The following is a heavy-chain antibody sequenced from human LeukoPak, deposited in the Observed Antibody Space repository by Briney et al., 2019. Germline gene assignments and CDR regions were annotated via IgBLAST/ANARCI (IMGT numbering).Heavy chain of an antibody. CDR3: ARGPYYYDSSGYYYGYFQH. CDR2: IKQDGSEK. V-gene: IGHV3-7*04. CDR1: GFTFSSYW. J-gene: IGHJ1*01. Sequence: PGGSLRLSCAASGFTFSSYWMSWVRQAPGKGLEWVANIKQDGSEKYHVDSVKGRFTISRDNAKNSLYLQMNSLRAEDTAVYYCARGPYYYDSSGYYYGYFQHWGQGTLVTVSS. D-gene: IGHD3-22*01.